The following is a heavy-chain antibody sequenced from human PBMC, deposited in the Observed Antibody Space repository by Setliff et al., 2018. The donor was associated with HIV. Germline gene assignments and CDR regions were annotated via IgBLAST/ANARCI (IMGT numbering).Heavy chain of an antibody. CDR2: ITTDGSVK. CDR3: ARDISYHSSGGPGYYYMDV. CDR1: GFSFSSHD. D-gene: IGHD3-22*01. V-gene: IGHV3-48*03. J-gene: IGHJ6*03. Sequence: GGSLRLSCAASGFSFSSHDMNWVRQAPGKGLEWISYITTDGSVKYYADSVKGRFTISRDNAKNSLYLQMNSLRAEDTAVYYCARDISYHSSGGPGYYYMDVWGIGTTVTVSS.